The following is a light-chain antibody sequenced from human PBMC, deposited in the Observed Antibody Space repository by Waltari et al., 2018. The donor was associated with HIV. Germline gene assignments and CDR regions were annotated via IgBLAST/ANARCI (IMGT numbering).Light chain of an antibody. CDR2: DDK. Sequence: SVLTQPPSVSAAPGQKATVACIGPNIGTNDVHWYRQRPGQAPEVVVHDDKGRPSEIPVRISGSNSGDMATLTIDSVESGDEAVYYCQVWDNNDDWVFGGGTKLTVL. CDR3: QVWDNNDDWV. CDR1: NIGTND. V-gene: IGLV3-21*02. J-gene: IGLJ3*02.